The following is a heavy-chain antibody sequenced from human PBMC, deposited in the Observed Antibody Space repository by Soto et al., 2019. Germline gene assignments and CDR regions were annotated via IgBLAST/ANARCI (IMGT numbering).Heavy chain of an antibody. CDR3: ARVSWELLSYYYYGMDV. CDR2: IDPSDSYT. CDR1: GYSFTSYW. V-gene: IGHV5-10-1*01. D-gene: IGHD1-26*01. J-gene: IGHJ6*02. Sequence: PGESLKISCKGSGYSFTSYWISWVRQMPGKGLEWMGRIDPSDSYTNYSPSFQGHVTISAVKSISTAYLQWSSLKASDTAMYYCARVSWELLSYYYYGMDVWGQGTTVTVSS.